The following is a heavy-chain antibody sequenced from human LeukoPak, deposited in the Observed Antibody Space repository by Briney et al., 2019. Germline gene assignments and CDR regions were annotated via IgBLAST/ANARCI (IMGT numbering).Heavy chain of an antibody. D-gene: IGHD3-10*01. CDR2: ISWNSGSI. Sequence: GGSLRLSCAASGFTFSNYWMHWVRQVPGKGLERVSGISWNSGSIGYADSVKGRFTISRDNAKNSLYLQMNSLRAEDTALYYCAKEIGAYYYGSGNGDWGQGTLVTVSS. J-gene: IGHJ4*02. CDR3: AKEIGAYYYGSGNGD. V-gene: IGHV3-9*01. CDR1: GFTFSNYW.